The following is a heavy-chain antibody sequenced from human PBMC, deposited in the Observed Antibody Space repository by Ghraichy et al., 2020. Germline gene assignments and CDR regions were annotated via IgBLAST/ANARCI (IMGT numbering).Heavy chain of an antibody. CDR1: GFTFNIYY. CDR3: ARDGWRLVLPFFDY. J-gene: IGHJ4*02. V-gene: IGHV3-7*03. Sequence: GGSLRLSCAASGFTFNIYYMSWVRQAPGKGLEWVANIKEDGSEKYYADSVKGRFTISRDNAKNSLFLQMNSLRAEDTAVYYCARDGWRLVLPFFDYWSRGTLVTVSS. CDR2: IKEDGSEK. D-gene: IGHD6-19*01.